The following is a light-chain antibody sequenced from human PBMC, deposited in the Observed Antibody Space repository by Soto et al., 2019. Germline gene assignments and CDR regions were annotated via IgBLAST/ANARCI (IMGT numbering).Light chain of an antibody. Sequence: EIVLTQSPGTLSLSPGERATLSCRASQSVSSSYLAWYQHKPGQAPRLLLYGASSRATGIPDRFSGSGSGTDFTLTISRLEPEDFVVYYCQQYGSSPHTFGQGNKLEIK. CDR3: QQYGSSPHT. CDR2: GAS. J-gene: IGKJ2*01. CDR1: QSVSSSY. V-gene: IGKV3-20*01.